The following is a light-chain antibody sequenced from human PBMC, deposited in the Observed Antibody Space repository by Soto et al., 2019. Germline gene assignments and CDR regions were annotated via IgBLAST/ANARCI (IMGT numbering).Light chain of an antibody. CDR1: QSFSRY. J-gene: IGKJ5*01. V-gene: IGKV1-39*01. CDR2: GAS. CDR3: QQSYTTPHT. Sequence: DIQLTQSPSSLSASVGDRVTITCRASQSFSRYLNWYQQKPGKAPRLLISGASSLQSGVPFRFSGSGSGTEFTLTISSLEPEDFATYYCQQSYTTPHTFGQGTRLEIK.